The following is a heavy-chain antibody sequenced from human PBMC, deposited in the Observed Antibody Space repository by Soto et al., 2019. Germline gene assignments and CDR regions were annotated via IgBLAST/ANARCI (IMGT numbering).Heavy chain of an antibody. CDR1: GGSVSSGVFS. CDR2: ISHGGSP. CDR3: ARRHYYYAMDV. V-gene: IGHV4-30-2*01. J-gene: IGHJ6*02. Sequence: QLKLQESGSGVVKPSQTLSLTCAVSGGSVSSGVFSWNWIRQPPGQGLEWIGYISHGGSPHYTPSLRGRVSITVARSTNVISLNLTSMTPAVTAVYFCARRHYYYAMDVWGQGTTVTVSS.